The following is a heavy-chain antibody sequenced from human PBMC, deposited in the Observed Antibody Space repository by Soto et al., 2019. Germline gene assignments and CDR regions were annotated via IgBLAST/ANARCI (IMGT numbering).Heavy chain of an antibody. V-gene: IGHV1-69*01. CDR3: ATYSSSWYPQDYYYGMDV. D-gene: IGHD6-13*01. CDR2: IIPIFGTA. J-gene: IGHJ6*02. Sequence: QVQRVQSGAEVKKPGSSVKVSCKASGGTFSSYAISWVRQAPGQGLEWMGGIIPIFGTANYAQKFQGRVTITADESTSTAYMELSSLRSEDTAVYYCATYSSSWYPQDYYYGMDVWGQGTTVTVSS. CDR1: GGTFSSYA.